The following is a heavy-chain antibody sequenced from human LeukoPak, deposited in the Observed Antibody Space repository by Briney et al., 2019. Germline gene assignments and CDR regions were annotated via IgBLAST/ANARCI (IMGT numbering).Heavy chain of an antibody. D-gene: IGHD2-2*01. CDR2: IKSKTDGGTT. CDR1: GFTFSNAW. J-gene: IGHJ3*02. CDR3: TTGHYQYAFDI. V-gene: IGHV3-15*01. Sequence: GGSLRLSCAASGFTFSNAWMSWVRQAPGKGLEWVARIKSKTDGGTTDYAAPVKGIFTTSRDDSKNTLYLQMNSLKTEDTAVYYCTTGHYQYAFDIWGQGTMVTVSS.